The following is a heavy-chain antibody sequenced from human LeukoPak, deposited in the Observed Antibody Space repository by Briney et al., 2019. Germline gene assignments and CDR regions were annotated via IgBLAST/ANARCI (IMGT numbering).Heavy chain of an antibody. CDR1: GGTFSSYA. V-gene: IGHV1-69*05. CDR2: IIPIFGTA. Sequence: SVKVSCKASGGTFSSYAISWVRQAPGQGLEWMGGIIPIFGTANYAQKFQGRVTITTDESTSTAYMELSSLRSEDTAVYYCARGAGANWDFDYWGQGTLVPVSS. J-gene: IGHJ4*02. CDR3: ARGAGANWDFDY. D-gene: IGHD7-27*01.